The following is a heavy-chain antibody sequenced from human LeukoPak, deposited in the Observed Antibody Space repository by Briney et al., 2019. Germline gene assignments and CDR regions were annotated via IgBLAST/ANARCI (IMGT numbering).Heavy chain of an antibody. CDR1: GGTFSSYA. CDR3: ARDSPPAGYNWNYWS. D-gene: IGHD1-7*01. J-gene: IGHJ4*02. CDR2: IIPILGIA. V-gene: IGHV1-69*04. Sequence: SVKVSCKASGGTFSSYAISWVRQAPGQGLEWMGRIIPILGIANYAQKFQGRVTITADKSTSTAYMELSSLRSEDTAVYYCARDSPPAGYNWNYWSWGQGTLVTVSS.